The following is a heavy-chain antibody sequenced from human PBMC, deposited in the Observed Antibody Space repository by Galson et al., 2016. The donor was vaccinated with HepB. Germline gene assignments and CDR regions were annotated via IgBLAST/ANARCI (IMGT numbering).Heavy chain of an antibody. D-gene: IGHD2-15*01. CDR1: GISVSNND. V-gene: IGHV3-53*01. CDR2: IYSVGST. Sequence: SLRLSCAASGISVSNNDMSWVRQAPGKGLEWLSVIYSVGSTNYADPVKGRFTISRDNSKNTVYLQMNSLTAEDTVVYYCSRGIVAAVWGQGILVTVSS. CDR3: SRGIVAAV. J-gene: IGHJ4*02.